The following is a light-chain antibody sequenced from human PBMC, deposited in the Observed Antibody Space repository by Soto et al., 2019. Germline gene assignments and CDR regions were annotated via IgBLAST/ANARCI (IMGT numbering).Light chain of an antibody. V-gene: IGKV3-11*01. CDR1: QSVSSY. CDR3: QQRSNWPPFMYT. J-gene: IGKJ2*01. Sequence: EIVLTQSPATLSLSPGERATLSCRASQSVSSYLAWYQQKPGQAPRLLIYDASNRATGIPARFSGSGSGTVFTLTISSLEPEDFAVYYCQQRSNWPPFMYTFGQGTKLEIK. CDR2: DAS.